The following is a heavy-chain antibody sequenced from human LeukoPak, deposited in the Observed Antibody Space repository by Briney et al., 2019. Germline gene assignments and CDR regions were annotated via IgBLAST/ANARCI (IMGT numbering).Heavy chain of an antibody. CDR3: ARGTLYCSGGSCYDY. Sequence: GESLKISCKGSGYSFTSYWIGWVRQMPGKGLEWMGIIYPGDSDTRYSPSFQGQVTISADKSISTAYLQWSSLKASDTAMYYCARGTLYCSGGSCYDYWGQGTLVTVPS. J-gene: IGHJ4*02. CDR1: GYSFTSYW. CDR2: IYPGDSDT. V-gene: IGHV5-51*01. D-gene: IGHD2-15*01.